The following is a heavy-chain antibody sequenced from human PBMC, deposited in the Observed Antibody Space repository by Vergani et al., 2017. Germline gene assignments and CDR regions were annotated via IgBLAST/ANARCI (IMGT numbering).Heavy chain of an antibody. CDR2: ISYDGSNK. Sequence: VQLVESGGGLVKPGGSLRLSCAASGFTFSNAWMSWVRQAPGKGLEWVAVISYDGSNKYYADSVKGRFTISRDNSKNTLYLQMNSLRAEDTAVYYCARDRGYYYGSGSYCGYWGQGTLVTVSS. CDR3: ARDRGYYYGSGSYCGY. CDR1: GFTFSNAW. J-gene: IGHJ4*02. V-gene: IGHV3-30-3*01. D-gene: IGHD3-10*01.